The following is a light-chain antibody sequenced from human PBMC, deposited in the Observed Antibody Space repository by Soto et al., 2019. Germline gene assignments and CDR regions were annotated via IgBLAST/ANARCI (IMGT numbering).Light chain of an antibody. J-gene: IGKJ5*01. V-gene: IGKV1-33*01. Sequence: IQMTQSPSSLSASVVDRVTITCQPSADISKNLNWNQQKLGKAPKLLTYDASSLQTGVPSRFSGSGAATHFTFTISSLQPEDMATYYCQQYDNLLPITFGQGTRLEIK. CDR2: DAS. CDR1: ADISKN. CDR3: QQYDNLLPIT.